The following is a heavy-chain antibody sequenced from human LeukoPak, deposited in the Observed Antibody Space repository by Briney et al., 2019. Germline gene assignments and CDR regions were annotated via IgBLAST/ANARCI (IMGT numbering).Heavy chain of an antibody. Sequence: SVKVSCKASGYTFTSYGISWVRQAPGQGLEWMGRIIPIFGTANYAQKFQGRVTITTDESTSTAYMELSSLRSEDTAVYYCARGATTVTMEFDYWGQGTLVTGSS. CDR3: ARGATTVTMEFDY. J-gene: IGHJ4*02. CDR1: GYTFTSYG. CDR2: IIPIFGTA. V-gene: IGHV1-69*05. D-gene: IGHD4-17*01.